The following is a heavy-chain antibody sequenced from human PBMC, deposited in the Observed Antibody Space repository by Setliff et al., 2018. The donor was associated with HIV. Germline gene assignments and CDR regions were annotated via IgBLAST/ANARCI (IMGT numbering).Heavy chain of an antibody. CDR1: GFTFSNYA. V-gene: IGHV3-23*01. CDR3: ASPYYDFFLFGDTTGPMDC. D-gene: IGHD3-16*01. J-gene: IGHJ4*02. CDR2: ISGSGGRT. Sequence: PGGSLRLSCAASGFTFSNYAMSWVRQAPGKGLEWVSAISGSGGRTYYADSVKGRFTISRDNSKNTVYLQMNSLRVEDTAVYYCASPYYDFFLFGDTTGPMDCWGQGILVTVSS.